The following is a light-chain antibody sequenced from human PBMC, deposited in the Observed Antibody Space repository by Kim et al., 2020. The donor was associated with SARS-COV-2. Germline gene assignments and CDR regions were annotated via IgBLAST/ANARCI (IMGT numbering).Light chain of an antibody. V-gene: IGKV3-15*01. Sequence: EIVMTQSPATLSVSPGERATLSCRASQSVSSNLAWYQQKPGQAPRLLIYGASTRATGIPARFSGSGSGTEFTLTISSLQSEDFAVYYCQQYNNWPPATFGEGTKMDSK. J-gene: IGKJ1*01. CDR2: GAS. CDR3: QQYNNWPPAT. CDR1: QSVSSN.